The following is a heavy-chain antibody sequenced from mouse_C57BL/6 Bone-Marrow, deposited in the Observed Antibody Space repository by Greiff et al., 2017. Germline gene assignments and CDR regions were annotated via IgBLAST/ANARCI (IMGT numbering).Heavy chain of an antibody. CDR1: GFNIKDDY. V-gene: IGHV14-4*01. CDR2: IDPENGDT. D-gene: IGHD2-5*01. Sequence: VHVKQSGAELVRPGASVKLSCTASGFNIKDDYMHWVKQRPEQGLEWIGWIDPENGDTEYASKFQGKATITADTSTNTAYLQLSSLTAEDTAFYYCTTGYSNYVAYWGQGTLVTVSA. J-gene: IGHJ3*01. CDR3: TTGYSNYVAY.